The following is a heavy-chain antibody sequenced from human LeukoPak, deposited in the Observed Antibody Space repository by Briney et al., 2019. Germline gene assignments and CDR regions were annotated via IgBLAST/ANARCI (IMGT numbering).Heavy chain of an antibody. J-gene: IGHJ4*02. Sequence: GGSLRLSCAASGFTFSSYSMNWVRQAPGKGLEWVSSISSSSSYIYYADSVKGRFTISRDNAKNSLYLQMNSLRAEDTAVDYCGRGGSSSWTRGDYWGQGTLVTVSS. D-gene: IGHD6-13*01. CDR2: ISSSSSYI. CDR1: GFTFSSYS. CDR3: GRGGSSSWTRGDY. V-gene: IGHV3-21*01.